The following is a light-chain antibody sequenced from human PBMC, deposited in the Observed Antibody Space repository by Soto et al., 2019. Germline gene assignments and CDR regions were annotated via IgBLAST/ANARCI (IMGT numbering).Light chain of an antibody. CDR2: NIE. J-gene: IGLJ3*02. Sequence: QAVVTQEASLSVSPGGTVTLTCGLTSGSVSTSHYPSWYQQTPGQPPRTLILNIESRPSGVPERFSGTIIGRRAALTITGAQSEDEAEYYCRLCVATGVGVCGGGTKLTVL. CDR3: RLCVATGVGV. CDR1: SGSVSTSHY. V-gene: IGLV8-61*01.